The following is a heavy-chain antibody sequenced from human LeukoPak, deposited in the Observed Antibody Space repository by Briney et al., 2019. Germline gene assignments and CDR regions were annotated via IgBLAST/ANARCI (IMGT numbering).Heavy chain of an antibody. V-gene: IGHV1-69*01. J-gene: IGHJ3*02. CDR2: IIPIFGIT. CDR3: ARGVVVTAAEVAFDI. D-gene: IGHD2-21*02. CDR1: GGTFGRHG. Sequence: SVKVSCKSSGGTFGRHGISWVRQAPGQGLEWMGGIIPIFGITNYAQKSQDRVTITADESRTTAYMDMSSLEYDDTAIYYCARGVVVTAAEVAFDIWGQGTMLTVSS.